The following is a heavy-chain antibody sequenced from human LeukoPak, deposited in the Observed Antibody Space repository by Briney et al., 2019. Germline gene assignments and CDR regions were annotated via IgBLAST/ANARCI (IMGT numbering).Heavy chain of an antibody. CDR3: ARDVAAAGTDYFDY. CDR2: ISSSSSYI. D-gene: IGHD6-13*01. V-gene: IGHV3-21*01. J-gene: IGHJ4*02. Sequence: GGSLRLSCTPSGFTFSSYPMIWVRQAPGEGLEWVSSISSSSSYIYYADSVKGRFTITRDNAENSLYLQLNSLRAEDTAVYYCARDVAAAGTDYFDYWGQGTLVTVSS. CDR1: GFTFSSYP.